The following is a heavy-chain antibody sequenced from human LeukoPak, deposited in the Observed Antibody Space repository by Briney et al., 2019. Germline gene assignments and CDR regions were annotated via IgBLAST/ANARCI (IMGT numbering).Heavy chain of an antibody. D-gene: IGHD7-27*01. CDR3: AGRAGDWFHFDY. J-gene: IGHJ4*02. CDR1: GFTFSTYA. Sequence: PGGSLRLSCSASGFTFSTYAIHWVRQAPGKGLQYVSSIGTSGISTYYADSVTGRFTISRDNSKNTLYLQMNSLRAEDTAVYYCAGRAGDWFHFDYWGQGTLVTVSS. CDR2: IGTSGIST. V-gene: IGHV3-64*04.